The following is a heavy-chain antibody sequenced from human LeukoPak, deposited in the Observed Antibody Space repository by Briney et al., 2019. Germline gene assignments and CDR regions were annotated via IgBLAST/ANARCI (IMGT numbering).Heavy chain of an antibody. CDR2: ISWNSGSI. D-gene: IGHD3-16*01. CDR3: AKDSRGFDY. Sequence: GGSLRLSCAASGFTFDHYAMHWVRQAPGKGLEWVSGISWNSGSIGYADSVKGRFTISRDNAKNSLYLQMNSLRAEDTALYYCAKDSRGFDYWGQGTLVTVSS. J-gene: IGHJ4*02. V-gene: IGHV3-9*01. CDR1: GFTFDHYA.